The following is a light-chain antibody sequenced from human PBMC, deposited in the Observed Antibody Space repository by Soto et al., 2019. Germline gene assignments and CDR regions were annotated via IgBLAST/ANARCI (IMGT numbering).Light chain of an antibody. CDR3: QQYGSAPPT. CDR2: GTS. Sequence: EIVLTQSPGTLSLSPGERATLSCRASQSVTNNYLAWYQRKPGQPHRLLIYGTSYRSTDIPRRFSGSGSGTDFTLTITSLEPEDFVVYYFQQYGSAPPTFGQGTKVEIK. V-gene: IGKV3-20*01. CDR1: QSVTNNY. J-gene: IGKJ1*01.